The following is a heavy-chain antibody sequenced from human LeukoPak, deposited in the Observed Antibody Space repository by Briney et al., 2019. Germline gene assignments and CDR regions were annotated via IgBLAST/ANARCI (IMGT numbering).Heavy chain of an antibody. J-gene: IGHJ3*02. Sequence: SETLSLTCTVSGGSINSYYWSWIRQPPGKGLEYIGYIYYSWSTNYNPSLKSRVTISVDTSKNQFSLKLSSVTAADPAVYYCARDGWPDAFDIWGQGTMVTV. V-gene: IGHV4-59*01. CDR3: ARDGWPDAFDI. CDR2: IYYSWST. D-gene: IGHD2-15*01. CDR1: GGSINSYY.